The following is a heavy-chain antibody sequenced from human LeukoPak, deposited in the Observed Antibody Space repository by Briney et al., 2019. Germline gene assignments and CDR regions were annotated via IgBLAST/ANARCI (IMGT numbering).Heavy chain of an antibody. CDR2: IYHDGNT. CDR1: GYSISSGYY. D-gene: IGHD2-2*02. CDR3: ARVSLAGCTSTSCSTYYFDC. V-gene: IGHV4-38-2*02. Sequence: SETLSLTCTVSGYSISSGYYWGWIRQPPGKGLEWIGSIYHDGNTYSSPSLKSRVTISVDTSKNQFSLRLSSVTAAVTAVYYCARVSLAGCTSTSCSTYYFDCWGQGTLVPVSS. J-gene: IGHJ4*02.